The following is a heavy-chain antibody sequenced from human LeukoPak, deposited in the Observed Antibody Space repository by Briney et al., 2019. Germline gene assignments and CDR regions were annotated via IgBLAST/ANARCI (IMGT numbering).Heavy chain of an antibody. V-gene: IGHV4-4*07. CDR3: ARGPPPDFDC. CDR1: GDVMSNAF. CDR2: IYTSGAT. J-gene: IGHJ4*02. Sequence: SESLSLTCTFSGDVMSNAFWSWLRQPAGRCREWIGRIYTSGATHFNPSLKSRITMSVDTSKSQFSLNLSSVTAADTAVYYCARGPPPDFDCWGQGTLVTVSS.